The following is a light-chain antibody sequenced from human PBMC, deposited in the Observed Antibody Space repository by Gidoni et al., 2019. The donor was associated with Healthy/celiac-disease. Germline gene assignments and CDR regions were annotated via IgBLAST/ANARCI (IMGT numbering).Light chain of an antibody. Sequence: DIQLTQSPSFQSASVGDRVTITCRASQGISSYLAWYQQKPGKAPKLLIYAASTLQSGVPSRFSGSGSGTEFTLTISSLQPEDFATYYCQQLNSYPRTFXQXTKVEIK. J-gene: IGKJ1*01. CDR2: AAS. CDR1: QGISSY. V-gene: IGKV1-9*01. CDR3: QQLNSYPRT.